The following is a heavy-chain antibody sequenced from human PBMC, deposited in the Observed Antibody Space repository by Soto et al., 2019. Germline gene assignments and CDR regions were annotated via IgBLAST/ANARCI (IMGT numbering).Heavy chain of an antibody. CDR2: IYYSGST. CDR1: GGSISSGDYY. J-gene: IGHJ4*02. V-gene: IGHV4-30-4*01. Sequence: PSETLSLTCTVSGGSISSGDYYWSWIRQPPGKGLEWIGYIYYSGSTYYNPSLKSRVTISVDTSKNQFSLKLSSVTAADTAVYYCARDDYYDNSFFDYWGQGTLVTVSS. D-gene: IGHD3-22*01. CDR3: ARDDYYDNSFFDY.